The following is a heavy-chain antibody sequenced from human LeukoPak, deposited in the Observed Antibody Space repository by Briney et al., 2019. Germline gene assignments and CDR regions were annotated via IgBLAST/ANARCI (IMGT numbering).Heavy chain of an antibody. Sequence: PGGALRLSRAASVFTFGTDWMNWVRQSPEKGLVGVSRINRDWSSISYADSVNGRFTISRDSAKNTLYLQMNSLAAEDTAVYYCGGGVYLLDYWGQRTLVTVSS. D-gene: IGHD1-26*01. V-gene: IGHV3-74*01. J-gene: IGHJ4*02. CDR1: VFTFGTDW. CDR2: INRDWSSI. CDR3: GGGVYLLDY.